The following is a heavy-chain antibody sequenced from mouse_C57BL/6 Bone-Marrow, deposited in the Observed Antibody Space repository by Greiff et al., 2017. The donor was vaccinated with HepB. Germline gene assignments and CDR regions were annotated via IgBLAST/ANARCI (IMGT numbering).Heavy chain of an antibody. CDR3: ARYNNYGNPFDY. CDR1: GFTFTDYY. Sequence: EVKLEESGGGLVQPGGSLSLSCAASGFTFTDYYMSWVRQPPGKALEWLGFIRNKANGYTTEYSASVKGRFTISRYNSQSILYLQMNALRAEDSATYYCARYNNYGNPFDYWGQGTTLTVAS. V-gene: IGHV7-3*01. J-gene: IGHJ2*01. CDR2: IRNKANGYTT. D-gene: IGHD1-1*01.